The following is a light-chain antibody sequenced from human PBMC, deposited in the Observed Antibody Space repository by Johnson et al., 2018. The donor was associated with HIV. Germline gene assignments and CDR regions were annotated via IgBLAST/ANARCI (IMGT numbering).Light chain of an antibody. V-gene: IGLV1-51*01. J-gene: IGLJ1*01. Sequence: QSVLSQPPSVSAAPGQKVTISCSGSSSNIGNNYVSWYQQLPGTAPKLLIYDNDKRPSGIPDRFFGSKSGTSATLYITGLQTGDEGDYYCGAWDSSLNAYVFGTGTKVTVL. CDR1: SSNIGNNY. CDR3: GAWDSSLNAYV. CDR2: DND.